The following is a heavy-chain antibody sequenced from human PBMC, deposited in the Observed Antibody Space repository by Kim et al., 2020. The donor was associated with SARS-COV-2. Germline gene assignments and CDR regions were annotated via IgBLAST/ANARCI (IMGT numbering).Heavy chain of an antibody. D-gene: IGHD5-18*01. V-gene: IGHV3-23*01. J-gene: IGHJ4*02. CDR3: AKAGDGLWLNYYFDY. Sequence: DAVKGRFTIYRDNSKSTLYLQMNSLRAEDTAVYYCAKAGDGLWLNYYFDYWGQGTLVTVSS.